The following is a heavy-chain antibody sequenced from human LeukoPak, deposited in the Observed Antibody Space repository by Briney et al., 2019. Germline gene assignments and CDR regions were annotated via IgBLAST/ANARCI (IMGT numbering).Heavy chain of an antibody. Sequence: GESLQISCKGSGYSFPNYWIAWVRQMPGKGLEWMGIIYPDDSDTRYSPSFQGQVTISADKSISTAYLQWSSLKASDTAMYYCARHGNYCDSSGYYPTSDYWGQGTLVTVSS. V-gene: IGHV5-51*01. CDR1: GYSFPNYW. J-gene: IGHJ4*02. D-gene: IGHD3-22*01. CDR2: IYPDDSDT. CDR3: ARHGNYCDSSGYYPTSDY.